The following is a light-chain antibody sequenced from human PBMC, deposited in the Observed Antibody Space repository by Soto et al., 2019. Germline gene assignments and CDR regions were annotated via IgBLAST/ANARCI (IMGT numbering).Light chain of an antibody. J-gene: IGKJ1*01. CDR1: QSVLYRSNNKNY. Sequence: DIVLTQFPDSLAVSPGERATINCKSSQSVLYRSNNKNYLAWYQQKPGQPPKLLIYWASTRESGVPDRFGGSGYGTDLHRNIRSLPAEEVAVYYCQYYYKIPWTFGQGSKGEIK. CDR3: QYYYKIPWT. CDR2: WAS. V-gene: IGKV4-1*01.